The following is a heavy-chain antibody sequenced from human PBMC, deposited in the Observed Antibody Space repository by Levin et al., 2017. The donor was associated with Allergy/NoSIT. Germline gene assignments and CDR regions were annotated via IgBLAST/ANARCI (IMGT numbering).Heavy chain of an antibody. CDR2: IYYSGST. J-gene: IGHJ6*02. CDR1: GGSISSYY. CDR3: ARLLVGATLWDYYCYGMDV. V-gene: IGHV4-59*08. Sequence: SETLSLTCTVSGGSISSYYWSWIRQPPGKGLEWIGYIYYSGSTNYNPSLKSRFTISIDTSKNQFSLKLSSVTAADTAVYYCARLLVGATLWDYYCYGMDVWGQGTTVTVSS. D-gene: IGHD1-26*01.